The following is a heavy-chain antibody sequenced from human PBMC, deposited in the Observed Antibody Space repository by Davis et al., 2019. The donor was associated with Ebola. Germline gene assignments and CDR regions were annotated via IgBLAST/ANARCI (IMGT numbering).Heavy chain of an antibody. J-gene: IGHJ4*02. D-gene: IGHD4/OR15-4a*01. CDR3: VRQASLYGAIDY. V-gene: IGHV5-51*01. CDR2: IYSGDSDT. Sequence: GGSLRLSCKGSGYSFTSYWIGWVRQMPGKGPEWMGIIYSGDSDTRYSPSFEGQVTISVDRSITTAHLQWSSLKASDTAIYYCVRQASLYGAIDYWGKGTLVTVSS. CDR1: GYSFTSYW.